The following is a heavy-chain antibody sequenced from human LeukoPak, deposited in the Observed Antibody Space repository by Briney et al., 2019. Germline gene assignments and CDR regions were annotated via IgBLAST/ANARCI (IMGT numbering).Heavy chain of an antibody. V-gene: IGHV3-30*03. D-gene: IGHD3-22*01. CDR3: ARDNWGDGGYYRTLDY. CDR2: ISYDGSNK. Sequence: GGSLRLSCAASGFTFSSYGMHWVRQAPGKGLEWVAVISYDGSNKYYADSVKGRFTISRDNSKNTVDLQMNSLRAEDTAVYYCARDNWGDGGYYRTLDYWGQGTLVTVSS. CDR1: GFTFSSYG. J-gene: IGHJ4*02.